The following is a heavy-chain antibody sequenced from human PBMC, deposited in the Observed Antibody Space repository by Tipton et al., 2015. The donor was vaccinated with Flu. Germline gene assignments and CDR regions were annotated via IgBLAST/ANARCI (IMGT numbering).Heavy chain of an antibody. Sequence: TLSLTCTDSGASISSSSYNWGWIRQPPGKGLEWIASIYYSGRTYYNPSLESRVTISVDTSKNQFSLRLSSVSAADTAVYYCARGSPIFKSGRFDPWGQGTLVTVSS. CDR2: IYYSGRT. V-gene: IGHV4-39*07. J-gene: IGHJ5*02. CDR1: GASISSSSYN. CDR3: ARGSPIFKSGRFDP. D-gene: IGHD3-3*01.